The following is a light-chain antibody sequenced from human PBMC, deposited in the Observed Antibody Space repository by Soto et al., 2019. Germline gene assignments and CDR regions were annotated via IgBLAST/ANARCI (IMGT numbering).Light chain of an antibody. J-gene: IGKJ4*01. Sequence: EIVLTQSPGTLSLSPGERATLSCRASQSVSSSYLAWYQQKPGQAPRLLIYGASSRATGIPDRFSGSGSGTDFTLTIGRLKPEVFAVYYCQQYGSSPFGGGTKVV. CDR1: QSVSSSY. CDR2: GAS. V-gene: IGKV3-20*01. CDR3: QQYGSSP.